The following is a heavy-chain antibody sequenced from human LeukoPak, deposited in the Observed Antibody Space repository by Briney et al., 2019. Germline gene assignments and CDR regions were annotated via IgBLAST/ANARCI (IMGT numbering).Heavy chain of an antibody. CDR3: ARDNDSSGYYNPIDY. J-gene: IGHJ4*02. Sequence: ASVKVSCTASGYTFTGYYMHWVRQAPGQGLEWMGRINPNSGGTNYAQKFQGRVTMTRDTSISTAYMELSRLRSDDTAVYYCARDNDSSGYYNPIDYWGQGTLVTVSS. CDR1: GYTFTGYY. CDR2: INPNSGGT. V-gene: IGHV1-2*06. D-gene: IGHD3-22*01.